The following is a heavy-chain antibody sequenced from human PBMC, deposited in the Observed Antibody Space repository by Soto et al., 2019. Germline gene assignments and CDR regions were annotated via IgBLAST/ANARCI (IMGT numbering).Heavy chain of an antibody. J-gene: IGHJ4*02. V-gene: IGHV4-61*01. Sequence: QVQLQESGPGLVKPSETLSLTCTVSGGSVSSGSHYWSWIRQPPGKGLEWIGYIYYNGNTNYNPSLKSRVTISVDRSKNQFSLKLSSGTAADTAVYYCARDSPTNGIDYWGQGTLVTVSS. CDR3: ARDSPTNGIDY. CDR1: GGSVSSGSHY. D-gene: IGHD2-8*01. CDR2: IYYNGNT.